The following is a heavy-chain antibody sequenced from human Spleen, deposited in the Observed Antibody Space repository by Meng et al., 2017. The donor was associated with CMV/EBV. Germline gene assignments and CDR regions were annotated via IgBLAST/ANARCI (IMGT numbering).Heavy chain of an antibody. CDR1: GFTFNSYW. D-gene: IGHD1-26*01. J-gene: IGHJ3*02. CDR3: ASFAPSISGSYTSDDAFDI. CDR2: INTDGSNR. Sequence: GESLKISCVASGFTFNSYWMHWVRQAPGKGLVWVSRINTDGSNRVYSDSVKGRFTIFRDDSKNTLYLQMNGLRADDTAVYYCASFAPSISGSYTSDDAFDIWGQGTMVTVSS. V-gene: IGHV3-74*01.